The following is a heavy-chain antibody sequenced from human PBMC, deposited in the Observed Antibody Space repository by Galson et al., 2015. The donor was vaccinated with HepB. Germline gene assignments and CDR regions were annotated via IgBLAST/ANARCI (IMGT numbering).Heavy chain of an antibody. CDR2: LSYDGNKK. CDR3: ARPMSGVMGAFDI. Sequence: SLRLSCAASGFIFSSYAMHWARQAPGKGLEWVAALSYDGNKKFYPDSVKGRFTISRDISKNTLYLQMNSLRAEDTAVYHCARPMSGVMGAFDIWGQGTMVTVSS. J-gene: IGHJ3*02. CDR1: GFIFSSYA. D-gene: IGHD1-26*01. V-gene: IGHV3-30-3*01.